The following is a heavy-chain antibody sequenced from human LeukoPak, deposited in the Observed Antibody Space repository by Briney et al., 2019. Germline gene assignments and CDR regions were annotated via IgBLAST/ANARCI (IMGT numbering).Heavy chain of an antibody. D-gene: IGHD6-19*01. CDR3: ARDDYPGIAVAGFDY. CDR2: INPNSGGT. CDR1: GYTFTGYY. J-gene: IGHJ4*02. V-gene: IGHV1-2*02. Sequence: ASVKVSCKASGYTFTGYYMHWVRQAPGQGLEWMGWINPNSGGTNYAQKFQGRVTMTRDTSISTAYVELSRLRSDDTAVYYCARDDYPGIAVAGFDYWGQGTLVTVSS.